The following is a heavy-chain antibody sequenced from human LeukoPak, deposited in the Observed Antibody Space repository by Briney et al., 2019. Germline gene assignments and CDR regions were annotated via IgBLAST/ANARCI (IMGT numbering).Heavy chain of an antibody. V-gene: IGHV3-21*04. Sequence: GGSLRLSCVASGFTFNTYTLNWVRQAPGKGLEWIASISSRSDYKYYAPSVRGHFTISRDNAKNSLYLQMNSLRAEDTALYYCARDDFGVHRDAFDIWGQGTMVTVSS. CDR3: ARDDFGVHRDAFDI. CDR2: ISSRSDYK. J-gene: IGHJ3*02. CDR1: GFTFNTYT. D-gene: IGHD3-3*01.